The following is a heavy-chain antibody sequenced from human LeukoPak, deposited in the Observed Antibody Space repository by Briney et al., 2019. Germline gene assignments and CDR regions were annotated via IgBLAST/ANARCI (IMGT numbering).Heavy chain of an antibody. CDR2: IYYSGST. J-gene: IGHJ4*02. CDR3: AISGSFYGDYPDY. D-gene: IGHD4-17*01. Sequence: SETLSLTCTVSGGSISSHYWSWIRQPPGKGLEWIGYIYYSGSTNYNPSLKSRVTISVDTSKNQFSLKLSSVTAADTAVYYCAISGSFYGDYPDYWGQGTLVTVPS. V-gene: IGHV4-59*11. CDR1: GGSISSHY.